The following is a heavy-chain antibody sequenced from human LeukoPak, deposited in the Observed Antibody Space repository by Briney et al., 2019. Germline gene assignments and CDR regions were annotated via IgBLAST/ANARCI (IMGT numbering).Heavy chain of an antibody. CDR2: ISSSGSTI. CDR1: GFTFSDYY. Sequence: GGSLRLSCAASGFTFSDYYMSWMRQAPGKGLGWVSYISSSGSTIYYADSVKGRFTISRDNAKNSLYLQMNSLRAEDTAVYYCARDLYYYDSSGFQTPCYFDYWGQGTLVTVSS. J-gene: IGHJ4*02. V-gene: IGHV3-11*01. CDR3: ARDLYYYDSSGFQTPCYFDY. D-gene: IGHD3-22*01.